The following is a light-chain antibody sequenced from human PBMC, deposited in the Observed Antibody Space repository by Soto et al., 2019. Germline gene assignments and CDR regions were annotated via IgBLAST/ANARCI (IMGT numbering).Light chain of an antibody. J-gene: IGKJ1*01. Sequence: EIVLTQFPVTLSLSPGERATLSCRASQSVSNYLAWYQQKPGQAPRLLIYDVSTRATGVPARFSGSGSGTDFTLTITSLEPEDFAVYYRQQYGTSPRTFGQGTKVDIK. CDR3: QQYGTSPRT. V-gene: IGKV3-11*01. CDR1: QSVSNY. CDR2: DVS.